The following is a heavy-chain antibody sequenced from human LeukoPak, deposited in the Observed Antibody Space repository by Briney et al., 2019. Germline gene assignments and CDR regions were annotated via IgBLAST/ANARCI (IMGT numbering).Heavy chain of an antibody. J-gene: IGHJ4*02. Sequence: GGSLRLSCVASGFTFSSYWMHWVRHAPGKGLVWVSRITPDGTYTSYADSVKGRFTISRDNAKNSLYLQMNSLRAEDTAVYFCSRITTNGYFEYWGQGALVTVSS. CDR3: SRITTNGYFEY. CDR1: GFTFSSYW. V-gene: IGHV3-74*01. D-gene: IGHD1-1*01. CDR2: ITPDGTYT.